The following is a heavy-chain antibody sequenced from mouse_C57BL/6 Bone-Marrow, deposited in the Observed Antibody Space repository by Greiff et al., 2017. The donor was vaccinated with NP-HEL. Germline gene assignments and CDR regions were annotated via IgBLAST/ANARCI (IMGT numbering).Heavy chain of an antibody. D-gene: IGHD1-1*01. CDR2: ISYDGSN. V-gene: IGHV3-6*01. Sequence: ESGPGLVKPSQSLSLTCSVTGYSITSGYYWNWIRQFPGNKLEWMGYISYDGSNNYNPSLKNRISITRDTSKNQFFLKLNSVTTEDTATYYCAREGDYYGSSHFDYWGQGTTLTVSS. CDR1: GYSITSGYY. CDR3: AREGDYYGSSHFDY. J-gene: IGHJ2*01.